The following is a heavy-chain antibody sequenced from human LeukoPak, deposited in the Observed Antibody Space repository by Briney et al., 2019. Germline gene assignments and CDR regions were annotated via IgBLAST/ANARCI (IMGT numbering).Heavy chain of an antibody. D-gene: IGHD1-20*01. CDR3: AKDYGITGTGGAWLDP. J-gene: IGHJ5*02. V-gene: IGHV3-30*02. Sequence: GGSLRLSCAASGFPFSSYGMHWVRQAPGKGLEWVAFIRYDGSNKNYGDSVKGRFTISRDNSKNMLYLQMNSLRAEDTSVYYCAKDYGITGTGGAWLDPWGRGTLVTVSS. CDR1: GFPFSSYG. CDR2: IRYDGSNK.